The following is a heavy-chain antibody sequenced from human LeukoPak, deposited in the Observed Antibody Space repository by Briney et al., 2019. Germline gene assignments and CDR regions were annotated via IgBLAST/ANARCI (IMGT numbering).Heavy chain of an antibody. J-gene: IGHJ6*04. Sequence: GGSLRLSCAASGFTFSSYAMSWVRQAPGKGLEWVSAISGSGGSTYYADSVKGRFTISRDNSKNTLYLQMNSLRAEGTAVYYCADCVVPAAMRSYYYYGMDVWGKGTTVTVSS. CDR2: ISGSGGST. V-gene: IGHV3-23*01. D-gene: IGHD2-2*01. CDR3: ADCVVPAAMRSYYYYGMDV. CDR1: GFTFSSYA.